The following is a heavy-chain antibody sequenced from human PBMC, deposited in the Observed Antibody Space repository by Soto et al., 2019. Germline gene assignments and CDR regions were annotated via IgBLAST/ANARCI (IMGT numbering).Heavy chain of an antibody. D-gene: IGHD6-19*01. CDR1: GFTFDDYA. CDR2: ISWNSGSI. CDR3: AKGGWYEGIAEYYQH. V-gene: IGHV3-9*01. Sequence: EVQLVESGGGLVQPGRSLRLSCAASGFTFDDYAMQWVRQAPGKGLEWVSGISWNSGSIGYADSVKGRFTISRDNAKNSLYLQMNSLRAEDTALSYCAKGGWYEGIAEYYQHWGQGTLVTVSS. J-gene: IGHJ1*01.